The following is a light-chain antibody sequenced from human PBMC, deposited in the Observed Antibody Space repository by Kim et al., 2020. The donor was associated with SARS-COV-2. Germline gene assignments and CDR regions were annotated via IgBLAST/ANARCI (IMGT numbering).Light chain of an antibody. V-gene: IGKV3-11*01. CDR1: QSVSNY. CDR3: QQRGNWPSLT. Sequence: SPGERATLSCRARQSVSNYLAWYQQKPGQAPRLLISDASNRATGIPARFSGSGSGTDFTLTISSLEPEDFAVYYCQQRGNWPSLTFGGGTKVDIK. J-gene: IGKJ4*01. CDR2: DAS.